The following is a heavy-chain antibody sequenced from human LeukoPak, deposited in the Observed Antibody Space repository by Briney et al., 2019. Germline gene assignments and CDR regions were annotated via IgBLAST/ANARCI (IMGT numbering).Heavy chain of an antibody. J-gene: IGHJ2*01. CDR1: GFTFSSYG. CDR3: AKGTYYYGSTESTGSWYFDL. V-gene: IGHV3-30*18. Sequence: TGGSLRLSCAACGFTFSSYGMHWVRQAPGKGLEWVAVISYDGSNKYYTDSVKGRFTISRDNSKNTLYLQMNSLRAEDTAVYYCAKGTYYYGSTESTGSWYFDLWGRGTLVTVSS. D-gene: IGHD3-10*01. CDR2: ISYDGSNK.